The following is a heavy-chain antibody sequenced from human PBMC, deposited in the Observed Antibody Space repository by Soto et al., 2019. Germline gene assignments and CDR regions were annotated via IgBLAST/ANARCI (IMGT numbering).Heavy chain of an antibody. D-gene: IGHD3-3*01. CDR2: IYYSGST. Sequence: QVQLQESGPGLVKPSQTLSLTCTVSGGSISSGGYYWSWIRQHPGKGLEWIGYIYYSGSTYYNPSLKRRVTLSVDTSKNQFSLKLSSVTAADTAVYYCARVPTWSGYLFRYYYGMDVWGQGTTVTVSS. CDR1: GGSISSGGYY. J-gene: IGHJ6*02. V-gene: IGHV4-31*03. CDR3: ARVPTWSGYLFRYYYGMDV.